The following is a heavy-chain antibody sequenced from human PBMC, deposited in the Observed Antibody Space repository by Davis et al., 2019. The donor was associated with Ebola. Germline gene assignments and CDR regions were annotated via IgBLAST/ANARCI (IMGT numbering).Heavy chain of an antibody. CDR3: ARWCYYDSSGYTLDAFDI. V-gene: IGHV4-39*07. CDR2: IYYSGSP. Sequence: MPSETLSLTCTVSGDSFSTYYWGWIRQPPGKGLEWIGSIYYSGSPYYNPSLKTRVTISVDRSKNQFSLKLRSVTAADTAVYYCARWCYYDSSGYTLDAFDIWGQGTMVTVSS. CDR1: GDSFSTYY. D-gene: IGHD3-22*01. J-gene: IGHJ3*02.